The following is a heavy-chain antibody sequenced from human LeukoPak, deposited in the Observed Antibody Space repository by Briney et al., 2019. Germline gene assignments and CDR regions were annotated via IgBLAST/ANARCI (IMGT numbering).Heavy chain of an antibody. CDR3: ATFGLVAALDL. J-gene: IGHJ4*02. Sequence: GGSLRLSCAASGFSFNAYWMAWVRQAPGTGLEWVTNINPAGSETFHVDPVKGRFSISRDHAKNLVYLQMNSLRAEDTAVYYCATFGLVAALDLWGQGTLVTVSS. CDR2: INPAGSET. D-gene: IGHD5-12*01. V-gene: IGHV3-7*01. CDR1: GFSFNAYW.